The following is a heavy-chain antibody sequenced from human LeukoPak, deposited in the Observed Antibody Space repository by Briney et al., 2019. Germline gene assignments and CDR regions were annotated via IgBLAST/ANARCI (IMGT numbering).Heavy chain of an antibody. CDR3: ARDSKAPVRYGSGSYADY. V-gene: IGHV3-30-3*01. D-gene: IGHD3-10*01. Sequence: GGSLRLSCAASGFTFSSYAMHWVRQAPGKGLEWVAVISYDGSNKYYADSVKGRFTISRDNSKNTLYLQINSLRAEDTAVYYCARDSKAPVRYGSGSYADYWGQGTLVTVSS. CDR1: GFTFSSYA. CDR2: ISYDGSNK. J-gene: IGHJ4*02.